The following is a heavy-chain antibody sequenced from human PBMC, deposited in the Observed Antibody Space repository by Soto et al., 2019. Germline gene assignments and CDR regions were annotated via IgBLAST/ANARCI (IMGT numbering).Heavy chain of an antibody. J-gene: IGHJ3*01. CDR3: ARGPTVGDF. CDR2: TYKSNT. D-gene: IGHD3-16*01. Sequence: ASVKVSCKAAGYSFTSYGITWVRQAPGQGLEWMGGTYKSNTNYAQKVQGRVTMTTDTSTSTAYMELRSLTSDDTAVYYCARGPTVGDFWGQGTLVTV. V-gene: IGHV1-18*01. CDR1: GYSFTSYG.